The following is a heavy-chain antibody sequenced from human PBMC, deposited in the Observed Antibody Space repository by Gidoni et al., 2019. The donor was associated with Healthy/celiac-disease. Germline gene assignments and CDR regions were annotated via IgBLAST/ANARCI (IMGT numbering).Heavy chain of an antibody. V-gene: IGHV3-30*02. J-gene: IGHJ4*02. D-gene: IGHD1-26*01. CDR2: IRYDGSNK. CDR1: GFPFSSYG. Sequence: QVQLVESGGGVVQPGGSRSLSCAASGFPFSSYGMHWVRQAPGKGLEWVAFIRYDGSNKYYADSVKGRFTISRDNSKNTLYLQMNSLRAEDTAVYYCAKEISGSYSHWGQGTLVTVSS. CDR3: AKEISGSYSH.